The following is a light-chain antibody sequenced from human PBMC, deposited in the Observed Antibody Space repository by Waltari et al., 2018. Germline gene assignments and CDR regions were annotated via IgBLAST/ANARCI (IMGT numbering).Light chain of an antibody. Sequence: QSALTQPASVSGSPGQSITISCPGPASDIGNFAHVSWYQQHPGKAPKLSIYEVAKRASGGANRFSGSKSGNTASLAISGFQAEDEADYYCKSFTNSLTYVFGSGTKVSV. V-gene: IGLV2-14*01. CDR3: KSFTNSLTYV. CDR1: ASDIGNFAH. CDR2: EVA. J-gene: IGLJ1*01.